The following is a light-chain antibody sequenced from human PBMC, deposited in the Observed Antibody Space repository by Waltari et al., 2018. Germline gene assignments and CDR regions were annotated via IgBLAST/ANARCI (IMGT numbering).Light chain of an antibody. Sequence: EIVLTQSPATLSVSPGERATLSCRASQSVSTKVAWYQQRPGQAPRLLIYAASSRATGVPARFGGSGSETDFTLTISGLQSEDFGVYYCQHYEGWPPWTFGQGTKV. V-gene: IGKV3-15*01. CDR2: AAS. CDR1: QSVSTK. CDR3: QHYEGWPPWT. J-gene: IGKJ1*01.